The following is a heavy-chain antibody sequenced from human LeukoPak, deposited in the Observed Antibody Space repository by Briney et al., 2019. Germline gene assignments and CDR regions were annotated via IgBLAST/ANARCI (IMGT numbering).Heavy chain of an antibody. CDR3: ASSRIVGATDAFDI. Sequence: GESLKISCKASGYTFTSYWSAWVGKLPGKGLEWLGIFYPVDSHTKYSPSLHGQVTISADKSITTAYLQWSSLKASDTAMYYCASSRIVGATDAFDIWRQGAMVSVCS. CDR1: GYTFTSYW. V-gene: IGHV5-51*01. J-gene: IGHJ3*02. D-gene: IGHD1-26*01. CDR2: FYPVDSHT.